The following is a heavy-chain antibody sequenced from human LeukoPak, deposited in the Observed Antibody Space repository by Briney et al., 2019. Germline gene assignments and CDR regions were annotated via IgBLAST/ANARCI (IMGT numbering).Heavy chain of an antibody. J-gene: IGHJ4*02. CDR3: ARSTRDSRGYYNTLDY. V-gene: IGHV3-74*01. D-gene: IGHD3-22*01. Sequence: GGSLRLSCAASGFTFSSYGMHWVRQVPGKGLEWLSRINSDGSSTTYADSVKGRFTISRDNAKNTLYLQLNSLRAEDTAVYYCARSTRDSRGYYNTLDYWGQGTLVTVSS. CDR2: INSDGSST. CDR1: GFTFSSYG.